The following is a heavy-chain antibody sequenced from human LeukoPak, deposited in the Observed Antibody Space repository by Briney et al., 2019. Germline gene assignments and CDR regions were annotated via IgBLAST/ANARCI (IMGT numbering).Heavy chain of an antibody. Sequence: PSETLSLTCTVSGGSISSSSYYWGWIRQPPGKGLEWIGSIYYSGSTYYNPSLKSRVTISVDTSKNQFSLKLSSVTAADTAVYYCARHDYYGSGSFDYWGQGTLVTVSS. CDR1: GGSISSSSYY. CDR3: ARHDYYGSGSFDY. D-gene: IGHD3-10*01. J-gene: IGHJ4*02. V-gene: IGHV4-39*01. CDR2: IYYSGST.